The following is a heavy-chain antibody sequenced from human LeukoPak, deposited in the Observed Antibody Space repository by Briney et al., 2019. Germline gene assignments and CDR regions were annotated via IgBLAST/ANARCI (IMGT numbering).Heavy chain of an antibody. CDR2: IKYDGTVK. D-gene: IGHD6-13*01. CDR3: ARDPDSSSFDY. V-gene: IGHV3-7*01. Sequence: QTGGSLRLSCTASGFNFRTSWMSWVRQSPGKGLEFLANIKYDGTVKNYVDSVKGRFTISRVNPKNSLYLQMDSLRAEDTAVYYCARDPDSSSFDYWGQGALVTVSS. CDR1: GFNFRTSW. J-gene: IGHJ4*02.